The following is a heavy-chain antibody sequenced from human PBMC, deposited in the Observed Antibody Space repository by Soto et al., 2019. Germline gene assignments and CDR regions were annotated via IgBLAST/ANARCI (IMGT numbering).Heavy chain of an antibody. D-gene: IGHD6-13*01. CDR3: ARDAGSSCWYSTYYYYGMDV. Sequence: PSETLSLTCTVSGGSISSGGYYWSWIRQHPEKGLEWIGYIYYSGSTYYNPSLKSRVTISVDTSKNQFSLKLSSVTAADTAVYYCARDAGSSCWYSTYYYYGMDVWGQGTTVTVSS. CDR2: IYYSGST. V-gene: IGHV4-31*03. CDR1: GGSISSGGYY. J-gene: IGHJ6*02.